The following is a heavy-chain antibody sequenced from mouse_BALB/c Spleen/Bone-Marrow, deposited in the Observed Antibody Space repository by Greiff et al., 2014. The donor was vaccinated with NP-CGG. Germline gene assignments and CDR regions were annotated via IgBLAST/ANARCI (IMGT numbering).Heavy chain of an antibody. V-gene: IGHV14-3*02. CDR3: AIYYYGSSGFAY. CDR2: IDPANGNT. Sequence: VQLQQSGAELVKPGASVKLSCTASGFNIEDTYMHWVKQRPEQGLEWIGRIDPANGNTKYDPKFQGKATITADTSSNTAYLQLSSLTSEDTAVYYCAIYYYGSSGFAYWGQGTLVTVSA. CDR1: GFNIEDTY. J-gene: IGHJ3*01. D-gene: IGHD1-1*01.